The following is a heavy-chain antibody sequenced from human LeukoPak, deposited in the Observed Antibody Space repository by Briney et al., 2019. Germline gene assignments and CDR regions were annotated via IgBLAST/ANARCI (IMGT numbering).Heavy chain of an antibody. CDR1: GYTFTGYY. CDR3: AMATYDSSGYYMY. J-gene: IGHJ4*02. CDR2: INPNSGGT. D-gene: IGHD3-22*01. Sequence: SVKXSCKASGYTFTGYYMHWVRQAPGQGLEWMGWINPNSGGTNYAQEFQGRVTMTRDTSISTAYMELSRLRSDDTAVYYCAMATYDSSGYYMYWGQGTLVTVSS. V-gene: IGHV1-2*02.